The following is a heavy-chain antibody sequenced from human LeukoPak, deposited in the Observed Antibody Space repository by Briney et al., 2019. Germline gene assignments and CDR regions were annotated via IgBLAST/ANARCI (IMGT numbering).Heavy chain of an antibody. CDR3: ARGFRDYYDSSGSTALYFDY. V-gene: IGHV4-59*01. CDR1: GGSFSGYY. D-gene: IGHD3-22*01. J-gene: IGHJ4*02. CDR2: IYYSGST. Sequence: PSETLSLTCAVYGGSFSGYYWSWIRQPPGKGLEWIGYIYYSGSTNYNPSLKSRVTISVDTSKNQFSLKLSSVTAADTAVYYCARGFRDYYDSSGSTALYFDYWGQGTLVTVSS.